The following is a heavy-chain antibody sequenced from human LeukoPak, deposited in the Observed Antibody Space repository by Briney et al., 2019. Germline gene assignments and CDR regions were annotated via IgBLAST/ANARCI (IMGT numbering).Heavy chain of an antibody. V-gene: IGHV4-34*01. CDR3: ARGVDTAMVDY. D-gene: IGHD5-18*01. CDR1: GGSFSGYY. Sequence: SETLSLTCAVYGGSFSGYYWSWIRQPPGKGLEWIGEINHSGSTNYNPSLKSRLTISVHTSKNQFSLKLSSVTAADTAVYYCARGVDTAMVDYWGQGTLVTVSS. J-gene: IGHJ4*02. CDR2: INHSGST.